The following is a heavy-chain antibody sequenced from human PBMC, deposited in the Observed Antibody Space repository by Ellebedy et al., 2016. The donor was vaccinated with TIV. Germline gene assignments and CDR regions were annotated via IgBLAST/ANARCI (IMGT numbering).Heavy chain of an antibody. CDR3: ARDSDYLAGYYYGMDV. CDR2: ITGGGDTT. Sequence: GESLKISCAASGFTFSSHGMAWVRQAPGKGLEWLSGITGGGDTTYYADSVKGRFTISRDNSKNTLFLQLSSLGAEDTAVYYCARDSDYLAGYYYGMDVWGQGTTVTVSS. D-gene: IGHD2/OR15-2a*01. V-gene: IGHV3-23*01. CDR1: GFTFSSHG. J-gene: IGHJ6*02.